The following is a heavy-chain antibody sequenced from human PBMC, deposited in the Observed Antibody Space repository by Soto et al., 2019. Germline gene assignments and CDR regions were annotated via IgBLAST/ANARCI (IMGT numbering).Heavy chain of an antibody. CDR3: ARQGFGPLHGLVDV. V-gene: IGHV4-59*01. D-gene: IGHD3-10*01. Sequence: SETLSLTCTVSGGSISSYYWSWIRQPPGKGLEWIGYIYYSGSTNYNPSLKSRVTISVDTSKNQFSLKLSSVTAADTAVYYCARQGFGPLHGLVDVGGQATSGTVSS. J-gene: IGHJ6*02. CDR1: GGSISSYY. CDR2: IYYSGST.